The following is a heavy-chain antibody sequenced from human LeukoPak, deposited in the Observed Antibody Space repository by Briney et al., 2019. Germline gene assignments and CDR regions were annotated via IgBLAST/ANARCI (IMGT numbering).Heavy chain of an antibody. V-gene: IGHV3-33*08. Sequence: AGGSLRLSCAASGFTFSSYAMHWVRQAPGQGLEWVALIWHDGNHKFYSNSVRGQFTISRDNSKNTVYLQMNNLRPDDTAVYYCARDRNPRFYGSGSFYNWFDPWGQGTLVTVSS. CDR1: GFTFSSYA. D-gene: IGHD3-10*01. CDR2: IWHDGNHK. CDR3: ARDRNPRFYGSGSFYNWFDP. J-gene: IGHJ5*02.